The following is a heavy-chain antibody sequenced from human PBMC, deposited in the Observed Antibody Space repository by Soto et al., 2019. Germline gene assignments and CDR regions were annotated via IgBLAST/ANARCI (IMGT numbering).Heavy chain of an antibody. J-gene: IGHJ3*02. Sequence: GGSLRLSCAASGFTFSNAWMNWVRQAPGKGLEWVGRIKSKTDGGTTDYAAPVKGRFTISRDDSKNTLYLQMNSLKTEDTAVYYCTTLAYYYDSSGSQRAFDIWGQGTMVTVSS. CDR3: TTLAYYYDSSGSQRAFDI. CDR1: GFTFSNAW. V-gene: IGHV3-15*07. D-gene: IGHD3-22*01. CDR2: IKSKTDGGTT.